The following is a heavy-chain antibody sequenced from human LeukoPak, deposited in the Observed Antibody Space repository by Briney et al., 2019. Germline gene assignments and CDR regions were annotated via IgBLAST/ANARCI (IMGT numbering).Heavy chain of an antibody. V-gene: IGHV4-34*01. J-gene: IGHJ6*04. Sequence: PSETLSLTCIVYGGSFSGCYWSWIRQPPGKGLEWIGEINHSGSTNYNPSLKSRGTISVDASKKRFSLKLTSVTAADTAVYYCARGSRFLEWLDDVWGKGTTVTVSS. CDR1: GGSFSGCY. D-gene: IGHD3-3*01. CDR2: INHSGST. CDR3: ARGSRFLEWLDDV.